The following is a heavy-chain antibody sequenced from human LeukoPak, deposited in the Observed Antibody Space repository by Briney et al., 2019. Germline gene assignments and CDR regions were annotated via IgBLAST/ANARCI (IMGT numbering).Heavy chain of an antibody. V-gene: IGHV1-8*03. J-gene: IGHJ6*03. Sequence: ASVKVSCKASGYTFTSYDINWLRQATGQGLEWMGWMNPNSGNTGYAQKFQGRVTITRNTSISTAYMELSSLRSEDTAVYYCARGPRFLYCSSTSCYLYYYYYYMDVWGKGTTVTVSS. CDR1: GYTFTSYD. CDR3: ARGPRFLYCSSTSCYLYYYYYYMDV. D-gene: IGHD2-2*01. CDR2: MNPNSGNT.